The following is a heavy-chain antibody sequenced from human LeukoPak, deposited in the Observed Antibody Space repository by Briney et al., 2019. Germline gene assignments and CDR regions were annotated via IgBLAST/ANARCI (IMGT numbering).Heavy chain of an antibody. J-gene: IGHJ4*02. Sequence: GGSLRLSCAASRFTFSSYEMNWVRQASGKGLEWLSYIISSVSTMYYADSVKGRFTISRDNAKNSLYLQMNSLRAEDTAVYYCAIGGMVPDWGQGTLVTVSS. CDR1: RFTFSSYE. D-gene: IGHD4/OR15-4a*01. CDR3: AIGGMVPD. V-gene: IGHV3-48*03. CDR2: IISSVSTM.